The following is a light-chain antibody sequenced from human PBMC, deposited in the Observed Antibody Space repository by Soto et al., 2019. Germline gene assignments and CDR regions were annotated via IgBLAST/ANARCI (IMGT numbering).Light chain of an antibody. CDR1: QSVTSN. CDR3: QQYNRWPIT. CDR2: GAS. Sequence: DIVMTQSPATLSVSPGERATLSCRASQSVTSNLAWYQQKPGQAPRLLIYGASSRATDIPARFSGSGSGTEFTLTINSLQSEDFAVCYCQQYNRWPITFGQGTRLEMK. V-gene: IGKV3-15*01. J-gene: IGKJ5*01.